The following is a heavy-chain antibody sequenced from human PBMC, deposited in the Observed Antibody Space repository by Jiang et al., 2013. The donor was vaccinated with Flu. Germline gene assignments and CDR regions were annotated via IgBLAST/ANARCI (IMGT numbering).Heavy chain of an antibody. CDR3: ATPEIAAAGTGWFDP. J-gene: IGHJ5*02. CDR2: IYYSGST. Sequence: GLVKPSETLSLTCTVSGGSISSSSYYWGWIRQPPGKGLEWIGSIYYSGSTYYNPSLKSRVTISVDTSKNQFSLKLSSVTAADTAVYYCATPEIAAAGTGWFDPWGQGTLVTVSS. D-gene: IGHD6-13*01. CDR1: GGSISSSSYY. V-gene: IGHV4-39*01.